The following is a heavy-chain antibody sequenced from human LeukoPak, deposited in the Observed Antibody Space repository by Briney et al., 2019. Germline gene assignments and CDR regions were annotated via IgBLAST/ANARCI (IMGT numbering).Heavy chain of an antibody. V-gene: IGHV1-18*01. CDR3: ARDHYDILTGPPLFY. D-gene: IGHD3-9*01. J-gene: IGHJ4*02. CDR2: ISAYNGNT. Sequence: GASVKVSCKASGYTFTSYGISWVRQAPGQGLEWMGWISAYNGNTNYAQKLQGRVTMTTDTSTSTAYMELRSLRSDDTAVYYCARDHYDILTGPPLFYWGQGTLVTVSS. CDR1: GYTFTSYG.